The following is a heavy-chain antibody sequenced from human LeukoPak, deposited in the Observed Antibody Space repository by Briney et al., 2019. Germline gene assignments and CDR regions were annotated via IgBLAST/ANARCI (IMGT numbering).Heavy chain of an antibody. CDR2: ISSSGSTE. D-gene: IGHD2-15*01. V-gene: IGHV3-48*02. J-gene: IGHJ5*02. Sequence: PGGSLRLSCAASGFTFSSYSMNWVRQAPGKGLEWVSYISSSGSTEYYADSVKGRFTISRDNAQDSLYLQMNSLRDEDTAVYYCAIEGYCSGGTCYTNWFDTWGQGTLVTVSS. CDR1: GFTFSSYS. CDR3: AIEGYCSGGTCYTNWFDT.